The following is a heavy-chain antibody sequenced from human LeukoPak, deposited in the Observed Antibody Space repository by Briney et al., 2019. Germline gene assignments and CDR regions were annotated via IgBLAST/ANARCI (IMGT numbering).Heavy chain of an antibody. V-gene: IGHV4-59*12. CDR3: ARVQLAYSYGLFDN. Sequence: SETLSLTCTGSGGSISGYYWSWIRQPPGKGLEWIGYIYSTGSTNYNPSRKSRVTISVDTSKNQFSLKLRSVTAADTAVYYCARVQLAYSYGLFDNWGQGSLVTVSS. CDR2: IYSTGST. D-gene: IGHD4-11*01. J-gene: IGHJ4*02. CDR1: GGSISGYY.